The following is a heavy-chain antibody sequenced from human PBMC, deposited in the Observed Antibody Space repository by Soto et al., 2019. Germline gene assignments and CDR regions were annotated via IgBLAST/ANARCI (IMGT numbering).Heavy chain of an antibody. CDR1: GYTVTSYG. J-gene: IGHJ6*04. CDR3: ARCTVFGDLDV. D-gene: IGHD3-3*01. CDR2: ISADNVNT. V-gene: IGHV1-18*01. Sequence: QVQLVQSGAEVKKPGASVKVSCKASGYTVTSYGISWVRQAPGQGLEWMGWISADNVNTNYAQKLQGIVTTTTDACTSRAYMGLRSLRSDDTAVYYCARCTVFGDLDVWGKGTTVTVSS.